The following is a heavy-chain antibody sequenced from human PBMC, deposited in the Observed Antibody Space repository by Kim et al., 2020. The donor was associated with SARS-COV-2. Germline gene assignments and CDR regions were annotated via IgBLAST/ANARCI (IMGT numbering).Heavy chain of an antibody. D-gene: IGHD3-22*01. CDR1: GFTVSSNY. V-gene: IGHV3-66*01. Sequence: GGSLRLSCAASGFTVSSNYMSWVRQAPGKGLEWVSVIYSGGSTYYADSVKGRFTISRDNSKNTLYLQMNSLRAEDTAVYYCARDDLKPGYYDSSGYSSYWGQGTLVTVSS. CDR2: IYSGGST. CDR3: ARDDLKPGYYDSSGYSSY. J-gene: IGHJ4*02.